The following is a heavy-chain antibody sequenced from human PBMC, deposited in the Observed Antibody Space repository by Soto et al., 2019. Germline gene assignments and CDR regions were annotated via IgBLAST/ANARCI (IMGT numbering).Heavy chain of an antibody. CDR2: VYHTGRT. V-gene: IGHV4-61*01. D-gene: IGHD3-3*01. Sequence: NPSATLSLTCTVSGGSFKSGSFSWSWIRKPPGKGLEWIGYVYHTGRTSYNPSLKSRVSISMDTSKNQFSLNLDSVTAADTAVYFCARDFAYFDSWGQGTLVT. CDR1: GGSFKSGSFS. J-gene: IGHJ4*02. CDR3: ARDFAYFDS.